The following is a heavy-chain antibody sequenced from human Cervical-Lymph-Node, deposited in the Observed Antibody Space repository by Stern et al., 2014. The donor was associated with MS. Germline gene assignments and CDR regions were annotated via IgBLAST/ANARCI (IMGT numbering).Heavy chain of an antibody. CDR3: VRDPPLDARFLGLDP. CDR1: GFTFNTYG. CDR2: ISDIGDRT. V-gene: IGHV3-23*04. J-gene: IGHJ5*02. D-gene: IGHD3-3*01. Sequence: MHLAESGRGLVPPGGSLRLSCAVSGFTFNTYGMSWVRQAPGMGLEWISAISDIGDRTYYADSVQGRFTISRDNSKNTLYLQMNSLSAEDTAVYYCVRDPPLDARFLGLDPWGQGTLVTVSS.